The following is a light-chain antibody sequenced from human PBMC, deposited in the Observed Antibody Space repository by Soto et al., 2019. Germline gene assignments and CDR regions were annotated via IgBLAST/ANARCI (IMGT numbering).Light chain of an antibody. J-gene: IGLJ2*01. V-gene: IGLV1-40*01. CDR3: QSYDSSLSVV. CDR2: GNS. Sequence: QSALTQPPSVSGAPGQRVTISCTGSSSNIGAGYDVHWYQQLPGTAPKLLLYGNSKRPSGVPDRLSGSKSGTSASLSITGLQAQDETDYYCQSYDSSLSVVFGGGTKLTVL. CDR1: SSNIGAGYD.